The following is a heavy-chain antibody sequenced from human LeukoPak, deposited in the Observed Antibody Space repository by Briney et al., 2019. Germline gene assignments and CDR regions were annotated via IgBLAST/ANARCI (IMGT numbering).Heavy chain of an antibody. V-gene: IGHV3-23*01. J-gene: IGHJ4*02. CDR3: AKAAVAREYYDILTFADY. D-gene: IGHD3-9*01. CDR2: ISGSGGST. CDR1: GFTFSSYA. Sequence: SGGSLRLSCAASGFTFSSYAMSWVRQAPGKGLEWVSAISGSGGSTYYADSVKGRFTISRDNSKNTLYLQMNSLRAEDTAVYYCAKAAVAREYYDILTFADYWGQGTLVTVSS.